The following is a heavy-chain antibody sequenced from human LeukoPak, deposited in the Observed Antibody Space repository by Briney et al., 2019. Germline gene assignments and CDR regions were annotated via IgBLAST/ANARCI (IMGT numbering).Heavy chain of an antibody. CDR2: ISGSGGST. CDR1: GFTFSSYA. D-gene: IGHD2-2*01. J-gene: IGHJ4*02. Sequence: GGSLRLSCAASGFTFSSYAMSWVRQAPGKGLEWVSAISGSGGSTYYADSVKGRFTISRDNAKNSLYLQMNSLRAEDTAVYYCAREGCSSTSCYDYWGQGTLVTVSS. CDR3: AREGCSSTSCYDY. V-gene: IGHV3-23*01.